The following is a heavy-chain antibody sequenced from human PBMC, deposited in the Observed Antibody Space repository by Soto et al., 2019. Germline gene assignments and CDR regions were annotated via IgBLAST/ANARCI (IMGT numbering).Heavy chain of an antibody. CDR1: GGSISSGGYY. J-gene: IGHJ5*02. V-gene: IGHV4-31*03. Sequence: SETLSLTCTVSGGSISSGGYYWSWIRQHPGKGLEWIGYIYYSGSTYYNPSLKSRVTISVDTSKNQFSLKLSSVTAAGTAVYYCARGEGYSYADWFDPWGQGTLVTVS. D-gene: IGHD5-18*01. CDR3: ARGEGYSYADWFDP. CDR2: IYYSGST.